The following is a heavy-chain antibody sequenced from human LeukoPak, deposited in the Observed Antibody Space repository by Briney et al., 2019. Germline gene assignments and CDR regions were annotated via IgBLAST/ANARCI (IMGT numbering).Heavy chain of an antibody. D-gene: IGHD3-22*01. CDR1: GSSISSYY. CDR2: IYYSGST. V-gene: IGHV4-59*01. CDR3: ARGGYDSSGYDY. J-gene: IGHJ4*02. Sequence: PSETLSLTCTVSGSSISSYYWSWIRQPPGKGLEWIGYIYYSGSTNYNPSLKSRVTISVDTSKNQFSLKLSSVTAADTAVYYCARGGYDSSGYDYWGQGTLVTVSS.